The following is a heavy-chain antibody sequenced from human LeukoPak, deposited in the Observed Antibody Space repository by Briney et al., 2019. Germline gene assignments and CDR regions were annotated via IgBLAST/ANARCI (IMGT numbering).Heavy chain of an antibody. CDR3: ARGQNYDSSGYYSDH. V-gene: IGHV4-59*01. D-gene: IGHD3-22*01. J-gene: IGHJ5*02. CDR2: VLYSGNT. CDR1: SGSISGYY. Sequence: SETLSLTCTVSSGSISGYYWSWIRQSPGKGLEWIGYVLYSGNTNYNPSLKSRITISVDTSKNHFSLKLSSVTAADTAVYYCARGQNYDSSGYYSDHWGQGTLVTVSS.